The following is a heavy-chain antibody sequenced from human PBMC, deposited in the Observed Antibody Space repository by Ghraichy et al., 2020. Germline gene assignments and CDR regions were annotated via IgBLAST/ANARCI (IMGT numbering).Heavy chain of an antibody. V-gene: IGHV3-23*01. D-gene: IGHD3-22*01. CDR1: GFTFSSYA. CDR2: IGGAGGAT. Sequence: GESLRLSCATSGFTFSSYAMSWFRQAPGKGPEWVSAIGGAGGATFYADSVKGRFTISRDNSKNTLYLQMSSLGAEDTALYYCAKEHNYFDSSGPWGQGTLVTVSS. CDR3: AKEHNYFDSSGP. J-gene: IGHJ4*02.